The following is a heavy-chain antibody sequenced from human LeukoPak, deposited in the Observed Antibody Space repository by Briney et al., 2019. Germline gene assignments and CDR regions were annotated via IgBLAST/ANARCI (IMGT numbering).Heavy chain of an antibody. J-gene: IGHJ3*02. Sequence: GGSLRLSCAASGFRFYNHGMNWVRQAPGKGLEWVSSISSSSSYIYYADSVKGRFTISRDNAKNSLYLQMNSLRAEDTAVYYCARGSGSSDDAFDIWGQGTMVTVSS. CDR2: ISSSSSYI. V-gene: IGHV3-21*01. D-gene: IGHD1-26*01. CDR1: GFRFYNHG. CDR3: ARGSGSSDDAFDI.